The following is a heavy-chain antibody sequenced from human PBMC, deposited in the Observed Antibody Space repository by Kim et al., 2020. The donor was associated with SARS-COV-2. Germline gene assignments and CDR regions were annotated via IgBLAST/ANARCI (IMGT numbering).Heavy chain of an antibody. Sequence: SQTLSLTCAISGDSVSSNSAAWNWIRQSPSRGLEWLGRTYYRSKWYNEYAVSVKSRITINPDTSKNQFSLQLNSVTPEDTAVYYCARGPVVVPAARRGFIAVAELWFDPWGQGTLVTVSS. CDR1: GDSVSSNSAA. D-gene: IGHD2-2*01. CDR2: TYYRSKWYN. J-gene: IGHJ5*02. V-gene: IGHV6-1*01. CDR3: ARGPVVVPAARRGFIAVAELWFDP.